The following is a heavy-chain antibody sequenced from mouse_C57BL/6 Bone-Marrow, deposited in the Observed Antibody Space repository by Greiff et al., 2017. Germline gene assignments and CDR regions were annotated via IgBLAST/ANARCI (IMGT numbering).Heavy chain of an antibody. CDR2: IDPSGSYT. CDR1: GYTFTSYW. V-gene: IGHV1-50*01. J-gene: IGHJ3*01. Sequence: VQLQQPGAELVKPGASVKLSCKASGYTFTSYWMPWVKQRPGQGLEWIGEIDPSGSYTNYNQKFKGKATLTVDTSSSTAYMQLSRLTSEDSAVYYCARPDDRRPCADWGQGTLVTVSA. CDR3: ARPDDRRPCAD.